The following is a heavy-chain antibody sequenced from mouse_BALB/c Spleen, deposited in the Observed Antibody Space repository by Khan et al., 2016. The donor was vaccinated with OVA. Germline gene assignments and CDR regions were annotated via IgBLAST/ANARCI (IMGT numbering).Heavy chain of an antibody. Sequence: VQLQESGAELAKPGASVKMSCKASGYTFINYWILWIKQRPGQGLEWIGYINPSTGYTEYNQNFKDKATLTADISSSTAYLQLSSLTSEDSAVYYSARRDLRWDFDYWGQGTTLTVSS. CDR3: ARRDLRWDFDY. CDR1: GYTFINYW. CDR2: INPSTGYT. J-gene: IGHJ2*01. D-gene: IGHD1-1*01. V-gene: IGHV1-7*01.